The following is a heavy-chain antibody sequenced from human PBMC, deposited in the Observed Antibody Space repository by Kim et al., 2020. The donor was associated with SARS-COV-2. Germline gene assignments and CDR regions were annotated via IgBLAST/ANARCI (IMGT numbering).Heavy chain of an antibody. CDR2: IWYDGSNK. CDR1: GFTFSSYG. Sequence: GGSLRLSCAASGFTFSSYGMHWVRQAPGKGLEWVAVIWYDGSNKYYADSVKGRFTISRDNSKNTLYLQMNSLRAEDTAVYYCARAAADYYYYYGMDVWGQGTTVTVSS. J-gene: IGHJ6*02. D-gene: IGHD6-13*01. V-gene: IGHV3-33*01. CDR3: ARAAADYYYYYGMDV.